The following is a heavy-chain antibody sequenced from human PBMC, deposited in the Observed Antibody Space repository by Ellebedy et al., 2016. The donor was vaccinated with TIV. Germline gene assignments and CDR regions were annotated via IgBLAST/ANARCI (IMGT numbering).Heavy chain of an antibody. CDR1: GLTFSDHH. J-gene: IGHJ6*03. Sequence: GGSLRLSCVASGLTFSDHHIDWVRQAPGKGLEWVASISGNGGSTYYADSVKGRFTISRDNPKNTLSLQMNSLRAEDTALYYCAKVGNYYGSGYYYYYYMDVWGKGSTVTVSS. D-gene: IGHD3-10*01. CDR2: ISGNGGST. V-gene: IGHV3-23*01. CDR3: AKVGNYYGSGYYYYYYMDV.